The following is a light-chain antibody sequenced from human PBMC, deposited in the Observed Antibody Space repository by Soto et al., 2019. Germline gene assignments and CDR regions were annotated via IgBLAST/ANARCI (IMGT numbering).Light chain of an antibody. CDR1: SSDVGGYNY. J-gene: IGLJ3*02. CDR2: EVS. Sequence: QSALPQPASVSGSPGQSITISCTGTSSDVGGYNYVSWYQQHPGKDPKLMIYEVSNRPSGVSNRFSGSKSGNTASLTISGLQAEDEADYYCSSYTSSSTWVFGGGTKRTVL. V-gene: IGLV2-14*01. CDR3: SSYTSSSTWV.